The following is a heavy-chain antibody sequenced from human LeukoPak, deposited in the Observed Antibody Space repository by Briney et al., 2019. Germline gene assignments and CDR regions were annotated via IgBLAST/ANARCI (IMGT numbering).Heavy chain of an antibody. Sequence: GGSLRLSCAASGFTFSSYSMNWVRQAPGKGLEWVSSISSSSSYIYYADSVKGRFTTSRDNAKNSLYLQMNSLRAEDTAVYYCARLATLSTVAARGRTWFDAWGQGTLVTVSS. D-gene: IGHD6-6*01. CDR2: ISSSSSYI. CDR1: GFTFSSYS. J-gene: IGHJ5*02. CDR3: ARLATLSTVAARGRTWFDA. V-gene: IGHV3-21*01.